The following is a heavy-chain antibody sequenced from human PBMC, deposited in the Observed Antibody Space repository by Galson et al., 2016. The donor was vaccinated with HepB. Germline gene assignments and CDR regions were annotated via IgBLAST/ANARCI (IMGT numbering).Heavy chain of an antibody. Sequence: SLRLSCAASGFSFGSYSMHWVRQAPAKGLEWVAFISANGTNKYYADSVKGRFTISRDNAKSTLYLQMSSLRADDTAVYSCARKGYSSGTFDFFDIWGQGTVVTVSS. CDR3: ARKGYSSGTFDFFDI. D-gene: IGHD6-19*01. CDR2: ISANGTNK. CDR1: GFSFGSYS. V-gene: IGHV3-30*03. J-gene: IGHJ3*02.